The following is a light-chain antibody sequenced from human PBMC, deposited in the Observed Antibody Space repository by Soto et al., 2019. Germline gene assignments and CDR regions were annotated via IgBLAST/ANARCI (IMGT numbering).Light chain of an antibody. CDR2: DVS. CDR1: SSDVGGYNY. CDR3: SSYTSSSTLV. J-gene: IGLJ1*01. Sequence: QSVLTQPASVYGSPGHSITISCTGTSSDVGGYNYVSWYQQHPGKAPKLMIYDVSNRPSGVSNRFSGSKSGNTASLTISGLQAEDEADYYCSSYTSSSTLVFGTGTKVTVL. V-gene: IGLV2-14*01.